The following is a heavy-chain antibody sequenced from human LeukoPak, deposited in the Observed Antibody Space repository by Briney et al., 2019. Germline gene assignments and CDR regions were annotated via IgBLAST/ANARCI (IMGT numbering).Heavy chain of an antibody. CDR2: IYHSGST. D-gene: IGHD2-15*01. J-gene: IGHJ4*02. CDR3: ARDRLGYCSGGSCYSGDRSDY. CDR1: GGSISSSNW. Sequence: SGTLSLTCAVSGGSISSSNWWSWVRQPPGKGLEWIGEIYHSGSTNYNPSLKSRVTISVDTSKNQFSLKLSSVTAADTAVYYCARDRLGYCSGGSCYSGDRSDYWGQGTLVTVSS. V-gene: IGHV4-4*02.